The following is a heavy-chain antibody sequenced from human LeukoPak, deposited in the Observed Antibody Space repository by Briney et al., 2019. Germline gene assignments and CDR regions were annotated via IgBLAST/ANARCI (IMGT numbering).Heavy chain of an antibody. D-gene: IGHD5-18*01. CDR2: ISYDGSNK. CDR1: GFTFSSYA. V-gene: IGHV3-30-3*01. Sequence: GRSLRLSCAASGFTFSSYAMHWVRQAPGKGLEWVAVISYDGSNKYYADSVKGRFTISRDNSKNTLYLQMYSLRAEDTAVYYCARGRGYSYGSFDYWGQGTLVTVSS. CDR3: ARGRGYSYGSFDY. J-gene: IGHJ4*02.